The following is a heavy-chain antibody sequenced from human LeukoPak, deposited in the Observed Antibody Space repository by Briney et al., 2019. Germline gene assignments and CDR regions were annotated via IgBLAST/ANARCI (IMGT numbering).Heavy chain of an antibody. V-gene: IGHV3-23*01. CDR1: GFIFSYYA. J-gene: IGHJ6*02. D-gene: IGHD2-2*01. Sequence: QSGGSLRLSCAASGFIFSYYAMSWVRQAAGSGLEWVSTLSGSYGSTYYADSVKGRFTISRDNSKNTLYLQMNSLRAEDTAVYYCTKEVVEAAQGYFSSAMDVWGQGTTVTVSS. CDR2: LSGSYGST. CDR3: TKEVVEAAQGYFSSAMDV.